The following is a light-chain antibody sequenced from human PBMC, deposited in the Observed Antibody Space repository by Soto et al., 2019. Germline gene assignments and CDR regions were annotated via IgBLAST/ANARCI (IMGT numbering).Light chain of an antibody. CDR3: LQTYSTPWT. J-gene: IGKJ1*01. CDR1: QDIRRY. CDR2: SAS. Sequence: DIQMTQSPSSLSPSVGDRVTITCRASQDIRRYLSWYQQKTGTAPKFLIYSASGLHSGVPSRFSGSGSGTDFTLTISSLQPEDFATYYCLQTYSTPWTFGQGTKVEI. V-gene: IGKV1-39*01.